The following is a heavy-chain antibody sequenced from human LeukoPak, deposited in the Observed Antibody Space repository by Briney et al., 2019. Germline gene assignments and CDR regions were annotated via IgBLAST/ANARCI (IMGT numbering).Heavy chain of an antibody. D-gene: IGHD6-19*01. CDR3: GRDRALAGTAPDAFDI. J-gene: IGHJ3*02. CDR2: INPNSGDI. V-gene: IGHV1-2*02. CDR1: GYAFTAYY. Sequence: ASVKVSCRASGYAFTAYYIHWVRQAPGQGHVLMGLINPNSGDIKYAPKFQGRVTMTRDTSISTAYLELTRLRSDDSAVYYCGRDRALAGTAPDAFDIWGQGTMVIVSS.